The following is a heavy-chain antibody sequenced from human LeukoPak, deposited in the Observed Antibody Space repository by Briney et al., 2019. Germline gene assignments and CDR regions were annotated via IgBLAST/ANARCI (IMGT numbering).Heavy chain of an antibody. CDR1: GGSASSGPYY. V-gene: IGHV4-61*01. J-gene: IGHJ1*01. D-gene: IGHD4-17*01. Sequence: PSETLSLTCTVSGGSASSGPYYWSWIRQPPGKGLEWIGYIYHSGNTNYNPSLKSRVTISVDRSKNQFSLKLSSVTAADTAVYYCARDGGSYSDIAEYFQHWGQGTLVTVSS. CDR3: ARDGGSYSDIAEYFQH. CDR2: IYHSGNT.